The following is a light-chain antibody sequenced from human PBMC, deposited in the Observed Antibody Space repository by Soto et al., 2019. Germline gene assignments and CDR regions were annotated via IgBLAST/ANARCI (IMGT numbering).Light chain of an antibody. CDR1: SSNIGGNT. CDR3: AAWDDSLNGVV. J-gene: IGLJ1*01. CDR2: TNN. V-gene: IGLV1-44*01. Sequence: QSVLTQPPSASVAPGQRVTISCSGSSSNIGGNTVNWYQQLPGTAPKPLIYTNNQRPSGVRDRFSGSRSGTSASLAISGLQSEDEADYYCAAWDDSLNGVVFGSGTKVTVL.